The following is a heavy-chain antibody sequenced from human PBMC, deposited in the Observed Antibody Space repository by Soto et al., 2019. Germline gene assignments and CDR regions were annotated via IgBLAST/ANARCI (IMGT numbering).Heavy chain of an antibody. CDR1: GVNLYHSS. Sequence: RGVRRDSCAASGVNLYHSSNHWGRQAPGKGLEWVSAISGSGGSTYYADSVKGRFTISRDNSKNTLYLQMNSLRAEDTAVYYCAKDSSGYPGGYFDYWGQGTLVTVSS. D-gene: IGHD3-22*01. CDR3: AKDSSGYPGGYFDY. CDR2: ISGSGGST. J-gene: IGHJ4*02. V-gene: IGHV3-23*01.